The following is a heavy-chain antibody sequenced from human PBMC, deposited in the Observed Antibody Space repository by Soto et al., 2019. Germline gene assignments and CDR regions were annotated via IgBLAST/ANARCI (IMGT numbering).Heavy chain of an antibody. CDR3: AREEAAAGANNWFES. V-gene: IGHV3-7*03. Sequence: EVQVVESGGGLVQPGESLRVSCVGSGFTFRSYWMSWVRQAPGKGLEWVDNIRPEGIEKYNVDSVKGRFIISRDNAKKSVFLQMNSLRVEDTAVYFCAREEAAAGANNWFESWGQGTLVTVSS. J-gene: IGHJ5*01. CDR1: GFTFRSYW. CDR2: IRPEGIEK. D-gene: IGHD6-25*01.